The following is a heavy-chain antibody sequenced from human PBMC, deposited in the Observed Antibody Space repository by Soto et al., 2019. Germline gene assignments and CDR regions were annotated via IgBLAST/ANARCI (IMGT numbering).Heavy chain of an antibody. CDR3: ARDGMAAAGNYDY. J-gene: IGHJ4*02. V-gene: IGHV4-39*01. D-gene: IGHD6-13*01. CDR2: IYYSGST. CDR1: GGSISSSSYY. Sequence: QLQLQESGPGLVKPSETLSLTCTVSGGSISSSSYYWGWIRQPPGKGLEWIGSIYYSGSTYYNPSLKSRVTISVDTSKNQFSLKLSSVTAADTAVYYCARDGMAAAGNYDYWGQGTLVTVSS.